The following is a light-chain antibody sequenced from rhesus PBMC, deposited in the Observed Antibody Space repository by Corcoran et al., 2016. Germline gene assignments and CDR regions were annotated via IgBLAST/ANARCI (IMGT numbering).Light chain of an antibody. CDR1: QSVSS. V-gene: IGKV3-35*01. Sequence: IVLTQSPATLSLSPGEGGTLSCRASQSVSSLAWYQQKPGQAPSLLIYDSSNRATGIPVRFSGRGSGTEFTLTISSLEPEYVGVYFCHQYSNWPRFGQGTKVEIK. CDR2: DSS. CDR3: HQYSNWPR. J-gene: IGKJ2*01.